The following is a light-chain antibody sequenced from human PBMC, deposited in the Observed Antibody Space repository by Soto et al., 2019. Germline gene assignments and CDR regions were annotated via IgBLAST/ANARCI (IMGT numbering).Light chain of an antibody. CDR2: DVS. Sequence: QSALTQPASVSGSPGQSITISCTGTSSDVGGYNYVSWYQQHPGKAPKLMIYDVSNRPSGVSNRFSGSKSGNTASLTISGPQAEDEADYSCSSYTSSSTLVVFGGGTKLTAL. J-gene: IGLJ2*01. V-gene: IGLV2-14*01. CDR1: SSDVGGYNY. CDR3: SSYTSSSTLVV.